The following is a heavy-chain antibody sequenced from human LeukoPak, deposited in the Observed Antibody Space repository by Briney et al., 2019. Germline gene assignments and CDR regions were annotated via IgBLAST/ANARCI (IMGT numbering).Heavy chain of an antibody. V-gene: IGHV3-48*03. CDR2: ISSSGSTI. CDR1: GFTSSSYE. D-gene: IGHD2-2*01. CDR3: ARDQGGVSSTSHAP. J-gene: IGHJ1*01. Sequence: GGSLRLSCAASGFTSSSYETNWVRQAPGKGPEWVSYISSSGSTIYYADSVKGRFTISRDNAKNSLYLQMNSLRAEDTAVYYCARDQGGVSSTSHAPWGQGTLVTVSS.